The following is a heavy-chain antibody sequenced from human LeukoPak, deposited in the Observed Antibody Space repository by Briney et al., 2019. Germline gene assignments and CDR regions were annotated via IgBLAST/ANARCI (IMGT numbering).Heavy chain of an antibody. D-gene: IGHD2-2*01. CDR3: ARGCSSTSCYELYYFDY. CDR1: GGSISSYY. CDR2: FYYSGST. V-gene: IGHV4-59*01. J-gene: IGHJ4*02. Sequence: PSETLSLTCTVSGGSISSYYWSWIRQPPGKGLEGIGYFYYSGSTNYNPPLQSRVTISVATSTTQSSLKLSSVTAADTAVYYCARGCSSTSCYELYYFDYWGQGTLVTVSS.